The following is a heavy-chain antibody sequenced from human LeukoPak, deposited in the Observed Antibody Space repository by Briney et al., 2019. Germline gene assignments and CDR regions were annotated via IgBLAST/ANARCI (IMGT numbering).Heavy chain of an antibody. CDR3: AKRGVVIRVILVGFHKEAYYFDS. V-gene: IGHV3-23*01. D-gene: IGHD3-22*01. J-gene: IGHJ4*02. Sequence: GGSLRLSCAASGFTLSSYAMSWVRQAPGKGLEWVSAISGSGGGTYYADSVKGRFTISRDNSKNTLYLQMNSPRAEDTAVYFCAKRGVVIRVILVGFHKEAYYFDSWGQGALVTVSS. CDR2: ISGSGGGT. CDR1: GFTLSSYA.